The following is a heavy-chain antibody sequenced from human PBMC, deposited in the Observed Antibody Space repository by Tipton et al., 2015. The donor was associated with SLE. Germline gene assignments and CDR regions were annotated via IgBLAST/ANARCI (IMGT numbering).Heavy chain of an antibody. CDR2: IKQDGSEK. D-gene: IGHD5-24*01. CDR1: GFTFSSYW. Sequence: GSLRLYCAASGFTFSSYWMSWVRQAPGKELEWVANIKQDGSEKYYVDSVKGRFTISRDNAKNSLYLQMNSLRAEDTAVYYCAKDDERSKGAHGAFDIWGQETMVTVTS. V-gene: IGHV3-7*03. J-gene: IGHJ3*02. CDR3: AKDDERSKGAHGAFDI.